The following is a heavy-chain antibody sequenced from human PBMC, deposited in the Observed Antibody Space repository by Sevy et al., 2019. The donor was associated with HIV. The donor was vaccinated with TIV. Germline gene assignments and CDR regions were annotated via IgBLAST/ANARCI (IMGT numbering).Heavy chain of an antibody. D-gene: IGHD5-12*01. V-gene: IGHV3-21*01. CDR1: GFTFSSYS. CDR3: ASGSARGGGYVLDY. CDR2: ISSSSSYI. Sequence: GGSLRLSCAASGFTFSSYSMNWVRQAPGKGLEWVSSISSSSSYIYYADSVKGRFTISRDNAKNALYLQMNSLRAEDRAVYDCASGSARGGGYVLDYWGQGTLVTVSS. J-gene: IGHJ4*02.